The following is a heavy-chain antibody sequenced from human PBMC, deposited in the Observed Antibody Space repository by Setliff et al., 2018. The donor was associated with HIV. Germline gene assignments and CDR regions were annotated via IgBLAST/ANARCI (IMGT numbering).Heavy chain of an antibody. CDR2: IAYSGTTMYF. D-gene: IGHD2-2*01. CDR1: GFSISSRYY. CDR3: ARGPSGRAPAPARAPHYYGLDL. J-gene: IGHJ6*01. Sequence: SETLSLTCDVSGFSISSRYYWGWIRQSPGKGLEWIGDIAYSGTTMYFNYNPSLESRLSLSEDTSRHQFSLKLTSVTADDTGIYYCARGPSGRAPAPARAPHYYGLDLWGPGTTVTVSS. V-gene: IGHV4-38-2*01.